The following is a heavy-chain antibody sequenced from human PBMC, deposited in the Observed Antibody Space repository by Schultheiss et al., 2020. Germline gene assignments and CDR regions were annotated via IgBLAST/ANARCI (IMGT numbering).Heavy chain of an antibody. CDR1: GGTFSSYA. J-gene: IGHJ4*02. V-gene: IGHV1-69*13. D-gene: IGHD2-2*01. Sequence: SVKVSCKASGGTFSSYAISWVRQAPGQGLEWMGGITPMFGAASYPQKFQGRVTITADESTRTAYMELSSLRSEDTALYYCARVSSDCSTSSCPFDYWGQGTLVTVSS. CDR3: ARVSSDCSTSSCPFDY. CDR2: ITPMFGAA.